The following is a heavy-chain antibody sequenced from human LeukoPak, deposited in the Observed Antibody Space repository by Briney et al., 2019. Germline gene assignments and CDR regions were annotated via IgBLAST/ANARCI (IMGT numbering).Heavy chain of an antibody. CDR1: GYSISRGYY. V-gene: IGHV4-38-2*01. J-gene: IGHJ4*02. CDR3: ARAGWIITSGIDY. D-gene: IGHD3-10*01. Sequence: ASETLSLTCGVSGYSISRGYYWAWIRQPPGTGLEWIGTIYHTGSTYYTPSLGSRVTISVDTSKNEFSLNLNSVTAADTAVYYCARAGWIITSGIDYWGQGALVTVSS. CDR2: IYHTGST.